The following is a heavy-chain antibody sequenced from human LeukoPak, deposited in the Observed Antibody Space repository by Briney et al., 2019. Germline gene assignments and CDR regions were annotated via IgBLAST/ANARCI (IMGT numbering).Heavy chain of an antibody. CDR2: INWNGGST. J-gene: IGHJ4*02. D-gene: IGHD3-10*01. V-gene: IGHV3-20*04. CDR1: GFTFSNAW. CDR3: ARDQRFHGSGSYAY. Sequence: PGGSLRLSCAASGFTFSNAWMSWVRQAPGKGLEWVSGINWNGGSTGYADSVKGRFTISRDNAKNSLYLQMNSLRAEDTALYYCARDQRFHGSGSYAYWGQGTLVTVSS.